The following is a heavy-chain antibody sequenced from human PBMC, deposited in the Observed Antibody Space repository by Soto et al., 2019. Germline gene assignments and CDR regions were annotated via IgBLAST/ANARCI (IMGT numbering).Heavy chain of an antibody. CDR3: ARGESLWE. CDR2: ISIHNRNT. Sequence: QVQLVPSGTEVNKPGASVRVSCKSSGYSFPSYGISWVRQAPGQGVEWMGGISIHNRNTYYAEKFKGRVTMTADTSTTTANLELRSLRSDDTAVYYCARGESLWEWGQGTLVTVSS. D-gene: IGHD3-16*01. J-gene: IGHJ4*02. CDR1: GYSFPSYG. V-gene: IGHV1-18*01.